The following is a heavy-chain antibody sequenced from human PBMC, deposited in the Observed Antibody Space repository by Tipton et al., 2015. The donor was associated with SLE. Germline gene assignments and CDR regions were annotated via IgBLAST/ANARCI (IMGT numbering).Heavy chain of an antibody. CDR1: GFTFSSYS. CDR3: ARDGTKGYCSAGTCRELDF. Sequence: GSLRLSCAGSGFTFSSYSLNWVRQAPGKGLEWVSSISSSSNHIYHADSVKGRFTMSRDNSKNSVYLQMDSLRPEDTAVYFCARDGTKGYCSAGTCRELDFWGQGTLITVSS. J-gene: IGHJ4*02. CDR2: ISSSSNHI. D-gene: IGHD2-15*01. V-gene: IGHV3-21*01.